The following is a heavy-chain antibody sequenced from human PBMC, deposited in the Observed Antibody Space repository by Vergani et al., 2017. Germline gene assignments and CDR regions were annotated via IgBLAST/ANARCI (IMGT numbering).Heavy chain of an antibody. CDR3: ARRAGIVYEIFCGTRDFFYV. Sequence: QVQLQESGPGLVKPSQTLSLTCAVSGGSISSGGYYWGWLRQPPGKGLGWIGSIYHSGSTYYNPSLKSRVTISVDTSNNHFSLRLNSLTAADTAVYYCARRAGIVYEIFCGTRDFFYVWG. D-gene: IGHD3-9*01. J-gene: IGHJ6*02. CDR1: GGSISSGGYY. CDR2: IYHSGST. V-gene: IGHV4-39*07.